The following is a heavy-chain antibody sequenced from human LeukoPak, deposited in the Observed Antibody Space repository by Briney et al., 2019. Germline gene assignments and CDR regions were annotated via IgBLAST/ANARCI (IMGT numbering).Heavy chain of an antibody. J-gene: IGHJ3*02. CDR3: TRGETEETGTRPDAFDI. Sequence: ASVKVSCKASGYTFTGYYMHWVRQAPGQGLEWMGWINPNSGDTKYAQKFQGRVTMTRDTSISTAYMELTRLRSDDSAVYYCTRGETEETGTRPDAFDIWGQGTMVTVSS. V-gene: IGHV1-2*02. CDR1: GYTFTGYY. CDR2: INPNSGDT. D-gene: IGHD6-13*01.